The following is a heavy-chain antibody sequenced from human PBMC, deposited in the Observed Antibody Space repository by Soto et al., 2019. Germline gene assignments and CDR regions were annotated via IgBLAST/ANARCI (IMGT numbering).Heavy chain of an antibody. CDR1: GFTFSSYA. Sequence: QVQLVESGGGVVQPGRSLRLSCAASGFTFSSYAMHWVRQAPGKGLEWVAVISYDGSNKYYADSVKGRFTISRDNSKNTLYLQMNSLRAEDTAVYYCARAEGIVAARHFDYWGQGTLVTVSS. V-gene: IGHV3-30-3*01. D-gene: IGHD5-12*01. J-gene: IGHJ4*02. CDR3: ARAEGIVAARHFDY. CDR2: ISYDGSNK.